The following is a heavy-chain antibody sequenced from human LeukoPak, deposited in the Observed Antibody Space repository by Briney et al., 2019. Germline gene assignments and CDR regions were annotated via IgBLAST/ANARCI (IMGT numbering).Heavy chain of an antibody. J-gene: IGHJ4*02. CDR2: ISGSGGST. CDR1: GFTFSSYG. Sequence: GGSLRLSCAASGFTFSSYGMSWVRQAPGKGLEWVSAISGSGGSTYYADSVKGRFTISRDKSKNPLYLQMNSLRAEDTAVYYCARNRSPMDIVVVPAAIYYFDYWGQGTLVTVSS. V-gene: IGHV3-23*01. CDR3: ARNRSPMDIVVVPAAIYYFDY. D-gene: IGHD2-2*03.